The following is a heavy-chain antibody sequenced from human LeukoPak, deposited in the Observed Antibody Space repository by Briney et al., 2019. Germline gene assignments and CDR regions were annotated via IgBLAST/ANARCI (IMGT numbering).Heavy chain of an antibody. V-gene: IGHV4-59*12. CDR2: IYYSGST. Sequence: SETLSLTCTVSGGSISSYYWSWIRQPPGKGLEWIGYIYYSGSTNYNPSLKSRVTISVDTSKNQFSLKLSSVTAADTAVYYCARGRDLRRVAVAGLLRYYFDYWGQGTLVTVSS. CDR3: ARGRDLRRVAVAGLLRYYFDY. J-gene: IGHJ4*02. D-gene: IGHD6-19*01. CDR1: GGSISSYY.